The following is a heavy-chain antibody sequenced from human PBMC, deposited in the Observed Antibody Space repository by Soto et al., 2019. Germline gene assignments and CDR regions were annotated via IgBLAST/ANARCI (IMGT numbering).Heavy chain of an antibody. J-gene: IGHJ4*02. CDR3: AKHQASGQGSFDS. V-gene: IGHV3-30*18. CDR2: ISYDGINQ. CDR1: GFTFNIYG. Sequence: GGSLRLSCAASGFTFNIYGMHWVRQAPDKGLEWVALISYDGINQYYADSVKGRFTISRDNSKNTLFLQMNSLRADDTAVYYCAKHQASGQGSFDSWGQGTLVTVSS.